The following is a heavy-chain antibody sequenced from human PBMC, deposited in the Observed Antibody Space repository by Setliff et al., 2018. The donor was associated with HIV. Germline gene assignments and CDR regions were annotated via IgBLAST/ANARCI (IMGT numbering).Heavy chain of an antibody. CDR2: IIPIFGTA. Sequence: SVKVSCKASGGTFSSYTINWARQAPGQGLEWMGGIIPIFGTANYAQKFQGRVTITTDESTSTAYMGLSSLRSEDTALYYCARTREMVRGVITPAFDYWGLGTLVTVSS. CDR3: ARTREMVRGVITPAFDY. CDR1: GGTFSSYT. D-gene: IGHD3-10*01. J-gene: IGHJ4*02. V-gene: IGHV1-69*05.